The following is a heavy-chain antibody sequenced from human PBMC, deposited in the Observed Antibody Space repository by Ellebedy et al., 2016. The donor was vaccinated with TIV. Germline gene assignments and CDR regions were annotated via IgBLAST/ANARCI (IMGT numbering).Heavy chain of an antibody. CDR1: GYIFISYG. Sequence: AASVKVSCKASGYIFISYGINWARQAPGQGLEWMGWISTYYGNTNYAQNLQGRVTMTTDTSTSTAYMELSSLRSDDTAVYYCTRDRGSYGYDLWGQGTLVTVS. CDR3: TRDRGSYGYDL. J-gene: IGHJ5*02. V-gene: IGHV1-18*01. CDR2: ISTYYGNT. D-gene: IGHD1-26*01.